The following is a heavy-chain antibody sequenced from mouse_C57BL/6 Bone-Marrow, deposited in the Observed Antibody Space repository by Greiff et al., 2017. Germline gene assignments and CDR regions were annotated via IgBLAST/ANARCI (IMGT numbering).Heavy chain of an antibody. CDR1: GYTFTSYW. J-gene: IGHJ1*03. V-gene: IGHV1-55*01. CDR2: IYPGSGST. D-gene: IGHD2-4*01. Sequence: QVQLQQPGAELVKPGASVKMSCKASGYTFTSYWITWVKQRPGQGLEWIGDIYPGSGSTNYNEKFKSKATLTVDTSSSTAYMQLSSLTSEDSAVYYCARDDYVDWYFDVWCTGTTVTVSS. CDR3: ARDDYVDWYFDV.